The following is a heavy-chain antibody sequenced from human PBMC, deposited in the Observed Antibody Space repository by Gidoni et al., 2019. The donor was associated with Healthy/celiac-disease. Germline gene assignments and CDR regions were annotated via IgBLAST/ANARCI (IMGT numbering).Heavy chain of an antibody. CDR1: GFPFSSYA. CDR2: ISSNGGST. D-gene: IGHD3-9*01. Sequence: EVQLVESGGGLVQPGGSLRLSCSASGFPFSSYAMHWVRQAPGKGLEYVSAISSNGGSTYYADSVKGRFTISRDNSKNTLYLQMSRLRAEDTAVYYCVTRIYDILTGYYEYYFDYWGQGTLVTVSS. V-gene: IGHV3-64D*06. J-gene: IGHJ4*02. CDR3: VTRIYDILTGYYEYYFDY.